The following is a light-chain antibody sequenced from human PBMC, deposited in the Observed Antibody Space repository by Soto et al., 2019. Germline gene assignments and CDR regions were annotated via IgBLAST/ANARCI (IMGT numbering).Light chain of an antibody. V-gene: IGKV1-5*03. CDR3: LQHNTYPIT. CDR2: QAS. J-gene: IGKJ5*01. CDR1: QGVYNM. Sequence: DIQMTQSPSTLSASVGDRVTITCRASQGVYNMLAWYQQKPGKAPNLLIYQASSLQSGVPSRFSGSASGTEYTLTISSLQPEDFATYFCLQHNTYPITFGQGTRLEIK.